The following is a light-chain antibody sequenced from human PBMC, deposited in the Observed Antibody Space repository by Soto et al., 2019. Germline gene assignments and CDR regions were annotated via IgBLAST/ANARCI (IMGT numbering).Light chain of an antibody. CDR1: QRITNNF. CDR2: GAS. J-gene: IGKJ2*01. Sequence: EIVLPQSPGTLSLSPGERATLSCRASQRITNNFLAWFQQKPGLAPRLLIHGASTRSSGVPDRFSGGGSGTDFVLTISRLEPEDFAVYYCQQYGRSPFTFGPGTKLQIK. V-gene: IGKV3-20*01. CDR3: QQYGRSPFT.